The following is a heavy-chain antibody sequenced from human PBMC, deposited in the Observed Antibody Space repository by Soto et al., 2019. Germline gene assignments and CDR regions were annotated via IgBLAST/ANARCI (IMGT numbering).Heavy chain of an antibody. J-gene: IGHJ4*02. CDR2: ISAYNGNT. V-gene: IGHV1-18*04. D-gene: IGHD3-22*01. Sequence: GASVKVSCKASGYTLTSYGISWVRQAPGQGLEWMGWISAYNGNTNYAQKLQGRVTMTTDTSTSTAYMELRSLRSDDTAVYYCARLRYYDSSGYPYFGYWGQGTLVTVSS. CDR1: GYTLTSYG. CDR3: ARLRYYDSSGYPYFGY.